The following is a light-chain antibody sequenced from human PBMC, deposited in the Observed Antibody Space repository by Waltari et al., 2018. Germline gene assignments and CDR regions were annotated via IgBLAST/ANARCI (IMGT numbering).Light chain of an antibody. CDR2: KAS. CDR3: QQYNSYAYT. CDR1: QSIRNL. Sequence: DIQMTQSPSTLSASVGDRVPVTCRASQSIRNLLAWYQQKPGKAPNLLISKASNSESGVPSRFSGSGSGTEFTLTISSLQPDDFATYYCQQYNSYAYTFGQGTKLEIK. V-gene: IGKV1-5*03. J-gene: IGKJ2*01.